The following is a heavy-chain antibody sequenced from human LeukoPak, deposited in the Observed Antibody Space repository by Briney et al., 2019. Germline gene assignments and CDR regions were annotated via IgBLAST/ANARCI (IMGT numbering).Heavy chain of an antibody. J-gene: IGHJ4*02. CDR1: GFTFSDYS. Sequence: GGSLRLSCAASGFTFSDYSMNWVRQAPGKGLEWVSSISFTSSFVYYADSVKGRFTISRDNAKNSLYLQMNSLRAEDTAVYYCASERLVIRGITGYFDYWGQGTLVTVSS. CDR3: ASERLVIRGITGYFDY. D-gene: IGHD3-10*01. V-gene: IGHV3-21*01. CDR2: ISFTSSFV.